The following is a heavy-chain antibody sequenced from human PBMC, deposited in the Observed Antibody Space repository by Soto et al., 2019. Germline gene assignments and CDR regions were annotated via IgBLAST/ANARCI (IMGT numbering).Heavy chain of an antibody. V-gene: IGHV3-21*01. CDR3: ARSRMAGYHTLYY. D-gene: IGHD6-19*01. J-gene: IGHJ4*02. CDR2: ISSSSSYI. CDR1: GFTFSSYS. Sequence: EVQLVESGGGLVKPGGSLRLSCAASGFTFSSYSMNWVRQAPGKGLEWVSSISSSSSYIYYADSVKGGFTISKDNAKNSLCLQMNSLRAEDTAVYYCARSRMAGYHTLYYWGQGTLVTVSS.